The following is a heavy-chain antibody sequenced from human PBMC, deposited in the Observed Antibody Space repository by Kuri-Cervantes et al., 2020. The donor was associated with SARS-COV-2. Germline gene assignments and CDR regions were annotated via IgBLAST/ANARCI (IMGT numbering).Heavy chain of an antibody. V-gene: IGHV3-33*01. CDR2: TWYDENK. J-gene: IGHJ3*02. D-gene: IGHD5-12*01. CDR3: ARDSPNAMTVASAFDI. Sequence: GESLKISCAASGLTLSTYVIHWVRQPPGKGLEWVAVTWYDENKYYGDSVKGRFTISRDNSKSTVYLQMNSLTADDTAVYYCARDSPNAMTVASAFDIWGQGTMVTVSS. CDR1: GLTLSTYV.